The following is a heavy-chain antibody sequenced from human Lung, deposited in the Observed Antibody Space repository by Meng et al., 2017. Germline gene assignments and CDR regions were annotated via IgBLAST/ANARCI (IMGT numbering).Heavy chain of an antibody. D-gene: IGHD1-1*01. V-gene: IGHV3-74*01. J-gene: IGHJ1*01. Sequence: ELQLVDAGGCVVRAWGSLGLPCAASGFTFTDHWMHWFRQGPGKGLVWVSRINRDGTKPTYADSVKGRFTISRDNAKNTLYLQMNNLRAEDTAFYYCTNDRLNHWGQGALVTVSS. CDR3: TNDRLNH. CDR2: INRDGTKP. CDR1: GFTFTDHW.